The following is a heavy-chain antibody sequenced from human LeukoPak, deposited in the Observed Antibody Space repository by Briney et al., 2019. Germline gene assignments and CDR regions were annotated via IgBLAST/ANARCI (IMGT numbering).Heavy chain of an antibody. V-gene: IGHV3-20*04. CDR1: GFTFDDYG. J-gene: IGHJ4*02. Sequence: GGSLRLSCAASGFTFDDYGMSWVRQAPGKGPEWFSGINWNGGSTAYADSVKGRFTISRDNAKNSLYLQMNSLRAEDTAVYYCARDPLSSSSFDYWGQGTLVTVSS. CDR2: INWNGGST. D-gene: IGHD6-13*01. CDR3: ARDPLSSSSFDY.